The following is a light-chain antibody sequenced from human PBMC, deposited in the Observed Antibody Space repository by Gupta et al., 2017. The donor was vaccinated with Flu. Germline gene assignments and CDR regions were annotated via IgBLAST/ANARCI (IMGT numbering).Light chain of an antibody. CDR1: SGSVATYY. Sequence: FMLTQPHSVSESPGKTVTISCTRSSGSVATYYVQWYRQRPGSSPTTVICAHNQRPSGVPDRFSGSIDISSNSASLTISGLKTEDEADYYCQTYDSSNQRVFGGGTKLTVL. CDR3: QTYDSSNQRV. CDR2: AHN. V-gene: IGLV6-57*01. J-gene: IGLJ3*02.